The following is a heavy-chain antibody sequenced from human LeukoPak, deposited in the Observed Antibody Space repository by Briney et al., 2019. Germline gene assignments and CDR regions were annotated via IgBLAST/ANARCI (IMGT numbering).Heavy chain of an antibody. CDR1: GYTFTYRY. Sequence: GASVKVSCKASGYTFTYRYLHWVRQAPGQALEWMGWITPFNGNTNYAQKFQDRVTITRDRPMSTAYMELSSLRSEDTAMYYCATITMVRGVFAFDIWGQGTMVTVSS. V-gene: IGHV1-45*02. D-gene: IGHD3-10*01. CDR2: ITPFNGNT. CDR3: ATITMVRGVFAFDI. J-gene: IGHJ3*02.